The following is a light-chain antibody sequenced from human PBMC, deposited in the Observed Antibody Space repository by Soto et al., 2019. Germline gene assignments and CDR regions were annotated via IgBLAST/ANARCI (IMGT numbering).Light chain of an antibody. V-gene: IGLV1-44*01. CDR1: SSNVGINS. CDR3: LAWDDSLNGPV. J-gene: IGLJ2*01. CDR2: STN. Sequence: QSVLTQPPSASGTPGQRVAIACSGSSSNVGINSVSWYQQFPGAAPKVLIYSTNQRPSGVPDRFSGSKSGTSASLAISGLQPEDEADHYCLAWDDSLNGPVFGGGTKLTVL.